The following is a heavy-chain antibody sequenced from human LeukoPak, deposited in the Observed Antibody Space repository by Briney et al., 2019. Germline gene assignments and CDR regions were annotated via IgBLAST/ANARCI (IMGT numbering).Heavy chain of an antibody. V-gene: IGHV4-59*08. Sequence: SETLSLTCTVPGGSISSYYWSWIRQPPGKGLEWIGYLYNSGSTNYNPSPKSRVTISVDTSKKQISLKLSSVTAADTAVYYCTKSDYYYYGMDVWGQGTTVTVSS. CDR2: LYNSGST. CDR3: TKSDYYYYGMDV. CDR1: GGSISSYY. J-gene: IGHJ6*02.